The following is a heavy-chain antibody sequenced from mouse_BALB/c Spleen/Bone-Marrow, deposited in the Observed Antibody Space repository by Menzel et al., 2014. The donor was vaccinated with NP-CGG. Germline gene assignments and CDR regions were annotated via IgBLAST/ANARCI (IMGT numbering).Heavy chain of an antibody. D-gene: IGHD2-10*01. CDR2: ILPGSGST. CDR1: GYIFSSFW. J-gene: IGHJ2*01. Sequence: QVQLQQSGAELMKSGASVKISCRATGYIFSSFWIKWIKQRPGHGLEWIGKILPGSGSTNYNEKFKGKATLSADTSSNTAYMQLSSLTSEDSAVYFCAREGAFYGNPFDFWGQGTTLTVSS. CDR3: AREGAFYGNPFDF. V-gene: IGHV1-9*01.